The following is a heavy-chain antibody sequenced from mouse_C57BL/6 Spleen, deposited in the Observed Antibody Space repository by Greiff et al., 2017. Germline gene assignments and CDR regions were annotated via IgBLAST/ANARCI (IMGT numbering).Heavy chain of an antibody. V-gene: IGHV1-64*01. D-gene: IGHD1-1*01. CDR1: GYTFTSYW. CDR2: IHPNSGST. Sequence: QVQLQQPGAELVKPGASVKLSCKASGYTFTSYWMRWVKQRPGQGLEWIGMIHPNSGSTNYNEKFKSKATLTVDKSSSTAYMQLSSLTSEDSAVYYCAIYGSSHWYVDVWGTGTTVTVSS. J-gene: IGHJ1*03. CDR3: AIYGSSHWYVDV.